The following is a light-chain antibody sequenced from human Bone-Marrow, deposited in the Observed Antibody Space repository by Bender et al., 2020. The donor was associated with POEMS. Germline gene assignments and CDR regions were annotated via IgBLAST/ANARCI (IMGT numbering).Light chain of an antibody. CDR2: SSH. V-gene: IGLV1-44*01. Sequence: QSVLTQPPSASGTPGQRVTISCSGGSSNIGAHAVNWYQHLPGTAPKLLIYSSHRRPSEVPDRFSGSRSGTSASLAISGLQSEDEADYYCSSYTSSAILVFGGGTKVTVL. CDR1: SSNIGAHA. J-gene: IGLJ3*02. CDR3: SSYTSSAILV.